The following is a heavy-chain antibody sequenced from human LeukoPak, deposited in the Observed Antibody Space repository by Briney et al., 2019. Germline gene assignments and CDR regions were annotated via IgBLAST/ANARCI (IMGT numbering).Heavy chain of an antibody. CDR2: IYTSGST. Sequence: SETLSLTCTVSGGSISSYYWSWIRQPPGKGLEWIGYIYTSGSTNYNPSLKSRVTISVDTSKNQFSLKLSSVTAADTAVYYCARHSYGGPPDYRGQGTLVTVSS. V-gene: IGHV4-4*09. D-gene: IGHD4/OR15-4a*01. CDR1: GGSISSYY. J-gene: IGHJ4*02. CDR3: ARHSYGGPPDY.